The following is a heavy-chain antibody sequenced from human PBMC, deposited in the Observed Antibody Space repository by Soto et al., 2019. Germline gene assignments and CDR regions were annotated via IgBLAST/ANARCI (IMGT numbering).Heavy chain of an antibody. CDR2: IIPIFGTA. CDR1: GGTFSSYA. CDR3: ARVKEWWFRNYYYYYGMDV. D-gene: IGHD2-15*01. Sequence: QVQLVQSGAEVKKPGSSVKVSCKASGGTFSSYAISWVRQAPGQGLEWMGGIIPIFGTANYAQKFQGRVTITADKSTSTAYMELSSLRSEDTAVYYCARVKEWWFRNYYYYYGMDVWGQGTTVTVSS. V-gene: IGHV1-69*06. J-gene: IGHJ6*02.